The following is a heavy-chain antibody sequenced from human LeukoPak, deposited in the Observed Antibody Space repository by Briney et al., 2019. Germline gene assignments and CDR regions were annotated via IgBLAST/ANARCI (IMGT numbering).Heavy chain of an antibody. V-gene: IGHV3-30*02. D-gene: IGHD3-9*01. CDR1: GFTFSSYG. J-gene: IGHJ4*02. CDR2: IRYDGRNK. CDR3: ARDHSRRYFDWLPSKSNYFDY. Sequence: PGGSLRLSCAASGFTFSSYGMHWVRQAPGKGLEWVTFIRYDGRNKYYADSVKGRFTISRDNSKNTLYLQMNSLRAEDTAVYYCARDHSRRYFDWLPSKSNYFDYWGQGTLVTVSS.